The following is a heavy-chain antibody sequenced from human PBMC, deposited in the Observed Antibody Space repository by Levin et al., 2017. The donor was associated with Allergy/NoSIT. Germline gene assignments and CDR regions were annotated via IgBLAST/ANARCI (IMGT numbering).Heavy chain of an antibody. D-gene: IGHD3-16*01. CDR2: IGPAGDT. CDR1: GFTFSKYD. CDR3: ARAPFRSSSSRYYYYYGMDV. Sequence: GESLKISCAASGFTFSKYDMHWVRQVIGKGLEWVSAIGPAGDTYYPGSVKGRFTISRENAKNSLYLQMNSLRAGDTAVYYCARAPFRSSSSRYYYYYGMDVWGQGTTVTVSS. J-gene: IGHJ6*02. V-gene: IGHV3-13*01.